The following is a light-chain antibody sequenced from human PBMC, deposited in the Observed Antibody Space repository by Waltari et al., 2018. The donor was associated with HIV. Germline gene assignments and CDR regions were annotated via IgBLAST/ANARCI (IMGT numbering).Light chain of an antibody. V-gene: IGKV1-33*01. J-gene: IGKJ3*01. CDR3: QQYDNVPVT. CDR1: QDISIY. CDR2: GAS. Sequence: DIQMTQSPSSLSASVGDRVTITCQASQDISIYLNWYQQKPGKAPKLLIYGASDLETGVPSRLSGSGSGTDFTFTISSLQPADIATYYCQQYDNVPVTFGPGTKVEIK.